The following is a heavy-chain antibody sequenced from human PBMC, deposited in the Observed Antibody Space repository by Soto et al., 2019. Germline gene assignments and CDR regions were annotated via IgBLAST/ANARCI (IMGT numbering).Heavy chain of an antibody. CDR1: GSTFTIYD. CDR3: ARGVKYGAYSRWFDP. CDR2: MNPNSGDT. Sequence: VASVKVSCKASGSTFTIYDINWVRQATGQGLEYLGWMNPNSGDTAYVQKFQGRLTMTWDTSITTAYMELSGLRSEDTALYFCARGVKYGAYSRWFDPWGQGALVTVSS. J-gene: IGHJ5*02. V-gene: IGHV1-8*01. D-gene: IGHD4-17*01.